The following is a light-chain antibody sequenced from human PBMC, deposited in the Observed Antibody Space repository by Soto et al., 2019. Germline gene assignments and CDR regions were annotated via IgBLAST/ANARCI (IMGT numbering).Light chain of an antibody. CDR3: CSSGGGNNFYV. CDR2: EVS. V-gene: IGLV2-8*01. CDR1: SSDIVTYDY. Sequence: ISFTGTSSDIVTYDYVSWYQHLPDKAPKLIIYEVSKRPSGVPALFSGSNSGNTASLNVSGLQDEDAGDYYCCSSGGGNNFYVVGTGTKVTVL. J-gene: IGLJ1*01.